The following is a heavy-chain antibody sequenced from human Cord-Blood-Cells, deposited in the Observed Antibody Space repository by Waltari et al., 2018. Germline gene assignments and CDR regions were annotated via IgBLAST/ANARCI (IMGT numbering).Heavy chain of an antibody. CDR3: ARGGYYYDSSGYYCDY. J-gene: IGHJ4*02. Sequence: QVQLQESGPGLVKPSETLSLTCTVSGGAISSYYWSWIRQPAGKGLEWIGRIYTSGSTNSNPSLKSRVTMSVDTAKNQFSLKLCSVTAADTAVYYCARGGYYYDSSGYYCDYWGQGTLVTVSS. V-gene: IGHV4-4*07. CDR2: IYTSGST. D-gene: IGHD3-22*01. CDR1: GGAISSYY.